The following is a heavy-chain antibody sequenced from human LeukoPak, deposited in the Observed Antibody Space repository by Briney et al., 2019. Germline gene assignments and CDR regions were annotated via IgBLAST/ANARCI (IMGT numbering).Heavy chain of an antibody. CDR1: GGSISTYY. CDR3: ARGGYYDILTA. CDR2: IYTGGNT. V-gene: IGHV4-4*07. J-gene: IGHJ5*02. D-gene: IGHD3-9*01. Sequence: SETLSLTCTVSGGSISTYYWSWIRQPAGKGLEWIGRIYTGGNTNYNPSLGGRVTISVDPSQKQFYLELTSVTAADTAVYYCARGGYYDILTAWGQGTLVTVSS.